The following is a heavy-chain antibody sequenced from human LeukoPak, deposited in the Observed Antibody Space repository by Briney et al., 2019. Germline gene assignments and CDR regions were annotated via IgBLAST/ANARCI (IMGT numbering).Heavy chain of an antibody. CDR2: INPIGGST. D-gene: IGHD3-22*01. V-gene: IGHV1-46*01. Sequence: ASVKVSCKASGYTFTNYYMHWVRQAPGQGLEWMGIINPIGGSTSYTQKFQGRVTMTRDTSTSTVYMELNSLGSEDTAVYYCAGDLAYYDSSPRPGGYWGQGTLVTVSS. J-gene: IGHJ4*02. CDR3: AGDLAYYDSSPRPGGY. CDR1: GYTFTNYY.